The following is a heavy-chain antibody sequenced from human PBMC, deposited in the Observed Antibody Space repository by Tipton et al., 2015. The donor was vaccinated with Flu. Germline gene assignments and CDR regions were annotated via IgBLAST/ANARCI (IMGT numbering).Heavy chain of an antibody. CDR2: IWFDGINK. CDR3: ARGETGFDAFDI. CDR1: GFTFSSYG. J-gene: IGHJ3*02. Sequence: SLRLSCAASGFTFSSYGMHWVRQAPGKGLEWVAYIWFDGINKYYADSVKGRFTISRDNSNEKLYLQMNSVRAEDTAVYFCARGETGFDAFDIWGQGTMVTVSS. D-gene: IGHD7-27*01. V-gene: IGHV3-33*01.